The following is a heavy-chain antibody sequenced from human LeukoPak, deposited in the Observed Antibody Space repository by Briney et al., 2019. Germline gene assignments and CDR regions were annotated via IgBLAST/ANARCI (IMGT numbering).Heavy chain of an antibody. V-gene: IGHV3-23*01. D-gene: IGHD2-21*02. CDR2: ISGSGGST. CDR3: AKDPFPTYCGGDCSQGGIAFDI. J-gene: IGHJ3*02. CDR1: GFTFSSYA. Sequence: GGSLRLSCAASGFTFSSYAMSWVRQAPGKGLEWVSVISGSGGSTYYADSVKGRFTISRDNSKNTLYLQMNSLRAEDTAVYYCAKDPFPTYCGGDCSQGGIAFDIWGQGTMVTVSS.